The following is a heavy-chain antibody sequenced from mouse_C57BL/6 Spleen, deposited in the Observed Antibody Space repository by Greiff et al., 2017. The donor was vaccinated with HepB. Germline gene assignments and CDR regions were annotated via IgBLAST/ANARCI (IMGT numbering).Heavy chain of an antibody. J-gene: IGHJ2*01. V-gene: IGHV1-59*01. Sequence: QVQLQQPGAELVRPGTSVKLSCKASGYTFTSYWMHWVQQSPGQGLEWIGVIDPSDSYTNYNKKFKGKATLTVDASSSTHYMQLSILTSEDSAVFYCGREGLAGGYWGQGTTLTVSS. CDR2: IDPSDSYT. CDR1: GYTFTSYW. D-gene: IGHD4-1*01. CDR3: GREGLAGGY.